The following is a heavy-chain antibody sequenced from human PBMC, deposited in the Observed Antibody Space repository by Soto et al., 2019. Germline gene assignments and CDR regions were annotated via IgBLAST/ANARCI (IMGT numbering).Heavy chain of an antibody. CDR1: GYTFTSYG. CDR3: ARDLGRMLEPTSNYMDV. J-gene: IGHJ6*03. Sequence: ASVKVSCKASGYTFTSYGISWVRQAPGQGLEWMGWISAYNGNTNYAQKLQGRVTMTTDTSTSTAYMELRSLRSDDTAVYYCARDLGRMLEPTSNYMDVWGKGTTVTVSS. CDR2: ISAYNGNT. D-gene: IGHD1-1*01. V-gene: IGHV1-18*01.